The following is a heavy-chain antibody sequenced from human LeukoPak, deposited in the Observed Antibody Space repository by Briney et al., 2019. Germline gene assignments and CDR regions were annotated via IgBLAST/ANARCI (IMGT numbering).Heavy chain of an antibody. J-gene: IGHJ4*02. CDR3: AGYSTPTIVVVPAAKDPSFDY. D-gene: IGHD2-2*01. CDR1: GYTFTSYY. CDR2: INPSGGST. Sequence: ASVKVSCQASGYTFTSYYMHWVRQAPGQGLVWMGIINPSGGSTSYAQKFQGRVTMTRDMSTSTVYMELSSLRSEDTAVYYCAGYSTPTIVVVPAAKDPSFDYWGQGTLVTVSS. V-gene: IGHV1-46*01.